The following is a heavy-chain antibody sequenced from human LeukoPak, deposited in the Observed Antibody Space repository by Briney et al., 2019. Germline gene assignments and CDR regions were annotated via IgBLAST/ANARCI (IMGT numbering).Heavy chain of an antibody. J-gene: IGHJ6*02. CDR3: ANYVSASGDYYGMDV. D-gene: IGHD3-10*01. Sequence: SETLSLTCTVSGGSISDYYCTWIRQPAGKGLEWIGRIHPSGATNYNPSLKSRVTMSVDTSKNQSSLKLSSVTAADTAVYYCANYVSASGDYYGMDVWGQGTTVTVSS. CDR1: GGSISDYY. CDR2: IHPSGAT. V-gene: IGHV4-4*07.